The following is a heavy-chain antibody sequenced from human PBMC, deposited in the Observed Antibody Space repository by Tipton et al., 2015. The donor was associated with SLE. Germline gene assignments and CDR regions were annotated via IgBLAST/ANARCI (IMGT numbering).Heavy chain of an antibody. CDR3: ARLRRYYDFWSGYYHFDY. V-gene: IGHV4-39*01. CDR2: IYYSGST. CDR1: GGSISSSSYY. J-gene: IGHJ4*02. Sequence: LRLSCTVSGGSISSSSYYWGWIRQPPGKGLEWFGSIYYSGSTYHNPSLKSRVTISVDTSKNQFSLKLSSVTAADTAVYYCARLRRYYDFWSGYYHFDYWGQGTLVSVSS. D-gene: IGHD3-3*01.